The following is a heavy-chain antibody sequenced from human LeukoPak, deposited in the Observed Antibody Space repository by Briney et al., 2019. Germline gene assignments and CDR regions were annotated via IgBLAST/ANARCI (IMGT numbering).Heavy chain of an antibody. CDR1: GYSFSTYW. V-gene: IGHV5-51*01. D-gene: IGHD6-13*01. J-gene: IGHJ4*02. Sequence: GESLKISCKGSGYSFSTYWIGWVRQMPGKGLEWMGNIYPGDSDTRYSPSFQGQVTISADKSISTAYLQWISLKASDTAMYYCARRATPAAGTHHFDYWGQGILVTVSS. CDR2: IYPGDSDT. CDR3: ARRATPAAGTHHFDY.